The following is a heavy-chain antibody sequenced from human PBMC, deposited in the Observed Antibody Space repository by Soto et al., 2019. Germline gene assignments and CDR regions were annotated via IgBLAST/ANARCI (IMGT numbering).Heavy chain of an antibody. CDR2: VSPGGDTV. CDR1: GFPYSVYS. Sequence: LRLSCVASGFPYSVYSMDWVRQVPGKGLEWLAYVSPGGDTVHYADSVNGRFFISRDTPRNSVFLQMNSLRHEDTAVYYCVRGSRANCFDLWGPGTVVTVSS. J-gene: IGHJ3*01. V-gene: IGHV3-48*02. CDR3: VRGSRANCFDL.